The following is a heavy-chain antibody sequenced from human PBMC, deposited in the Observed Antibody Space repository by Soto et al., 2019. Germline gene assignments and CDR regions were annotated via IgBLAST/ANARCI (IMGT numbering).Heavy chain of an antibody. D-gene: IGHD1-1*01. CDR3: ATGGNTWTLAY. V-gene: IGHV1-8*01. CDR1: GYTFTSHD. Sequence: QVQLVQSGAEVKKPGASVKVSCKASGYTFTSHDFNWVRQAAGQGLEWMGWMNPNNGNTYYAEKFRGRVTMTRNTSISTAYIELSSLRSDDAAVYYCATGGNTWTLAYLGQGTVVTVSS. J-gene: IGHJ4*02. CDR2: MNPNNGNT.